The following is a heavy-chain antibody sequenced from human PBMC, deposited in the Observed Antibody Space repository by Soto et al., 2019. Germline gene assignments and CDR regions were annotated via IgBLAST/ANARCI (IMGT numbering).Heavy chain of an antibody. J-gene: IGHJ3*02. CDR2: ISSGSNPI. Sequence: PXVSLRLCCEACRFSFSGYSMNWIGQAPGKGLEWASYISSGSNPIYYADSMKGRFTISRDNAKNLLFLQMNSLRDEDTPVYYPGRAFSGRGLIDMCGQRTLVTVSS. D-gene: IGHD6-19*01. CDR3: GRAFSGRGLIDM. V-gene: IGHV3-48*02. CDR1: RFSFSGYS.